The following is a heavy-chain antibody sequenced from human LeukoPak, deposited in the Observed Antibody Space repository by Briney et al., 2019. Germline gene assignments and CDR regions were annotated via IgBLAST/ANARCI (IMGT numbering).Heavy chain of an antibody. D-gene: IGHD4-17*01. V-gene: IGHV3-23*01. CDR1: GFTFSSYA. Sequence: GGSLRLSCAASGFTFSSYAMSWVRQAPGKGLEWVSAISGSGGSTYCADSVKGRFTISRDNSKNTLYLQMNSLRAEDTAVYYCAKAVDDYGDYYFDYWGQGTLVTVSS. J-gene: IGHJ4*02. CDR2: ISGSGGST. CDR3: AKAVDDYGDYYFDY.